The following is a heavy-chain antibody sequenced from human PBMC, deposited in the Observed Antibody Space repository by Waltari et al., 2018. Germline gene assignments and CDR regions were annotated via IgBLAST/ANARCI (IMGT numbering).Heavy chain of an antibody. CDR1: GFPFRRYW. CDR3: VRDEPGDGLDY. V-gene: IGHV3-74*03. CDR2: IESDESRT. D-gene: IGHD7-27*01. Sequence: EVQLVESGGALVQPGGSLSLSCATSGFPFRRYWMHWVRQAPGKGLMWVSHIESDESRTTYADSVKGRFTISRDNAKNTVYLQMNSLRDEDTAVYYCVRDEPGDGLDYWGQGTLVTVSS. J-gene: IGHJ4*02.